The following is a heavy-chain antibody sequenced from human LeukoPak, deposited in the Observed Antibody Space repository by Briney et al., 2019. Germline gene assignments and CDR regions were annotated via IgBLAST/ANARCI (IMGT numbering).Heavy chain of an antibody. CDR2: INPNSGGT. Sequence: ASVKVSCKASGGTFSSYAISWVRQAPGQGLEWMGWINPNSGGTNYAQKFQGRVTMTRDTSISTAYMELSRLRSDDTAVYYCARGGTYCTNGVCYSLFDYWGQGTLVTVSS. V-gene: IGHV1-2*02. CDR1: GGTFSSYA. J-gene: IGHJ4*02. D-gene: IGHD2-8*01. CDR3: ARGGTYCTNGVCYSLFDY.